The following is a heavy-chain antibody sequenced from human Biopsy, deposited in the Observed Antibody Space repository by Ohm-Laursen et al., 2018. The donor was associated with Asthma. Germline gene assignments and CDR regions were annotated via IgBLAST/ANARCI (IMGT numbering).Heavy chain of an antibody. CDR2: ITGSGGFT. V-gene: IGHV3-23*01. CDR1: GFTFSNYV. D-gene: IGHD1-14*01. Sequence: SLRLSCAASGFTFSNYVMSWVRQAPGEGLEWVSSITGSGGFTYYADSVKGRFTISRDKSDNTLYLQMNSLRAEDTAVYYCARDGPELPTELDYWGPGTLVTVSS. CDR3: ARDGPELPTELDY. J-gene: IGHJ4*02.